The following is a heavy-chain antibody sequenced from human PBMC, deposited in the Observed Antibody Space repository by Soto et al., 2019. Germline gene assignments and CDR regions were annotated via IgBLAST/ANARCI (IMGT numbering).Heavy chain of an antibody. Sequence: QVQLMQSGAEVRKPGSSVTVSCKASGGTFSSNPISWVRQAPGQGLEWMGGIIPIFAKPPYARRFLDRVTITADRSTNTAYMELTGLTSEDTAIYYCARDLSAVKRFESFKYYRMDVWGQGTTVTVS. J-gene: IGHJ6*02. V-gene: IGHV1-69*06. CDR1: GGTFSSNP. CDR3: ARDLSAVKRFESFKYYRMDV. CDR2: IIPIFAKP. D-gene: IGHD3-3*01.